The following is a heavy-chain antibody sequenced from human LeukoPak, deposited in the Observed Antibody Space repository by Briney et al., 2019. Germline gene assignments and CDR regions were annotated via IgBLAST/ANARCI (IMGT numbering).Heavy chain of an antibody. D-gene: IGHD3-22*01. J-gene: IGHJ4*02. V-gene: IGHV4-34*01. CDR1: GGSSTGHY. CDR3: GRGRLRGGYDSSGEDY. Sequence: PSETLSLTWAVEGGSSTGHYSRWIRQPQGRGLEWIGEINHRRGTNYNPSIKIRVTISVDTSKNQFSLNLTSVTAADTAVYYCGRGRLRGGYDSSGEDYWGQGTLVTVSS. CDR2: INHRRGT.